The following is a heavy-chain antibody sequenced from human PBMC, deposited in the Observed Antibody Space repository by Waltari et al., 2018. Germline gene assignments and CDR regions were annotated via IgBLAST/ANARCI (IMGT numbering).Heavy chain of an antibody. J-gene: IGHJ3*01. V-gene: IGHV3-11*04. CDR3: ARDLTWVAAFDL. Sequence: QVHLVESGGGLVKPGGSLRLTCAASGFSSTDYYMNWIRQAPGKGLEWVSYISNSGTTIYYADSVKGRFTISRDNAKNSLYLQMNSLSAEDTAVYYCARDLTWVAAFDLWGQGTMVTVSS. CDR2: ISNSGTTI. D-gene: IGHD2-15*01. CDR1: GFSSTDYY.